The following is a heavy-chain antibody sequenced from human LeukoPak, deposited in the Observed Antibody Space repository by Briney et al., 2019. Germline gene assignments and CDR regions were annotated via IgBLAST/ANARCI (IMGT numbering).Heavy chain of an antibody. V-gene: IGHV4-34*01. CDR2: INYTGRT. Sequence: KASETLSLTCAVYGGSFTVYHWSWIRQPPGKSLEWIGEINYTGRTHYNPSLTSRVTISIDMSERQFSLRLTSVTAADTAVYYCARERRVEVSARQTVAFDMWAQGTMVIVSS. J-gene: IGHJ3*02. CDR3: ARERRVEVSARQTVAFDM. D-gene: IGHD5/OR15-5a*01. CDR1: GGSFTVYH.